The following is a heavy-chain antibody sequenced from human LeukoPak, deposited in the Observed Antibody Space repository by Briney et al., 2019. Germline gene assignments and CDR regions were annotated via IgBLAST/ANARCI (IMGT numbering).Heavy chain of an antibody. D-gene: IGHD3-10*01. CDR1: GGSISSSSYY. J-gene: IGHJ1*01. CDR2: INHSGST. CDR3: ARGAILLWFGGSLQTPFQH. Sequence: SETLSLTCTVSGGSISSSSYYWSWIRQPPGKGLEWIGEINHSGSTNYNPSLKSRVTISVDTSKNQFSLKLSSVTAADTAVYYCARGAILLWFGGSLQTPFQHWGQGTLVTVSS. V-gene: IGHV4-39*07.